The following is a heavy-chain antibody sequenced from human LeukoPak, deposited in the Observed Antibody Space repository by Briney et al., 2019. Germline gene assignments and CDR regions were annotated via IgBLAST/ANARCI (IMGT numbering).Heavy chain of an antibody. J-gene: IGHJ4*01. CDR2: TDAGGSST. CDR1: ESNFENHW. Sequence: GGSLRLSCATSESNFENHWMHWVRQVPGKGLEWVSRTDAGGSSTSYADSVRGRFSISRDNGKSTLYLQMNSLRVEDTAVYYCARGPPTGGGAYVGDYWGHGTLVTVSS. V-gene: IGHV3-74*01. CDR3: ARGPPTGGGAYVGDY. D-gene: IGHD2-8*02.